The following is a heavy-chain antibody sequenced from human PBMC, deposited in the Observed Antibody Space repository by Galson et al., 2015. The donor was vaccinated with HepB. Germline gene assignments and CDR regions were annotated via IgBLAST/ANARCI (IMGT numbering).Heavy chain of an antibody. D-gene: IGHD6-13*01. V-gene: IGHV3-73*01. Sequence: SLRLSCAASGFTFSGSAIHWFRQASGRGLEWIGRIGSKANSYATAYVASVRGRFTISRDDSKNTAFLQLNSLKTDDTAVYYCTRMGDLSGYSSLWGQGTLVTVSS. CDR2: IGSKANSYAT. CDR3: TRMGDLSGYSSL. CDR1: GFTFSGSA. J-gene: IGHJ4*02.